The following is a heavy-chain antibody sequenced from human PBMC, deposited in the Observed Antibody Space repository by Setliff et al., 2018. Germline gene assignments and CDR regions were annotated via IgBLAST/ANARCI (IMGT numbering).Heavy chain of an antibody. J-gene: IGHJ3*02. V-gene: IGHV4-38-2*01. CDR1: FYSISSDYF. D-gene: IGHD3-10*01. CDR2: IFHTGST. CDR3: ARRYYSGSATYYLDAFSM. Sequence: KSSETLSLTCAVYFYSISSDYFWGWIRQPPGKGLEWIGNIFHTGSTYYNPSLKSRVTMLVDRSKNQFSLKLSSVTAADTAMYYCARRYYSGSATYYLDAFSMWGQGTMVTVSS.